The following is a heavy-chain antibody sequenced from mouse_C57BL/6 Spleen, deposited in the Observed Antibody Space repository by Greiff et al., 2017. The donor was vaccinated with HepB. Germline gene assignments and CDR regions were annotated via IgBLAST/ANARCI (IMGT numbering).Heavy chain of an antibody. Sequence: QVQLQQPGAELVKPGASVKLSCKASGYTFTSYWMHWVKQRPGQGLEWIGMIHPNSGSTNYNEKFKSKATLTVDKSSSTAYMQLSSLTPEDSAVYYCARSGYYGSSYNWYFDVWGTGTTVTVSS. D-gene: IGHD1-1*01. CDR2: IHPNSGST. CDR1: GYTFTSYW. J-gene: IGHJ1*03. CDR3: ARSGYYGSSYNWYFDV. V-gene: IGHV1-64*01.